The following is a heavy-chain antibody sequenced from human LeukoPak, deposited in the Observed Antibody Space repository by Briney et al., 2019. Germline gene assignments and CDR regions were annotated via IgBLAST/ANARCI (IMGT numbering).Heavy chain of an antibody. D-gene: IGHD2-15*01. CDR3: ARAGPPLSGGSRPDYFYMDV. V-gene: IGHV4-4*07. CDR2: IYTSGST. Sequence: SETLSLTCTVSGGSISSYYWSWIRQPAGKGLEWIGRIYTSGSTNYTPSLKTRVTMSVDTSKNQFSLKLSSVTAADTAVYYCARAGPPLSGGSRPDYFYMDVWGKGTTVTVSS. J-gene: IGHJ6*03. CDR1: GGSISSYY.